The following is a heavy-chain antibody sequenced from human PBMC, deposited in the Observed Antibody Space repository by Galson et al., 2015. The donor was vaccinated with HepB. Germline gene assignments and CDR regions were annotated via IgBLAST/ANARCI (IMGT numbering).Heavy chain of an antibody. V-gene: IGHV3-48*04. Sequence: SLRLSCAASGFTFSSYSMNWVRQAPGKGLEWVSYISSSTIYYADSVKGRFTISRDDSKNIAHLQMNSLQTEDTAVYFCAREAAGLGGYFDYWGRGTLVTVSS. CDR1: GFTFSSYS. D-gene: IGHD6-13*01. CDR3: AREAAGLGGYFDY. J-gene: IGHJ4*02. CDR2: ISSSTI.